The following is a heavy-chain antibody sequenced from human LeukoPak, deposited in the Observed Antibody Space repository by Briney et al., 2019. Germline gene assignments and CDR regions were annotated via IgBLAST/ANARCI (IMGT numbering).Heavy chain of an antibody. CDR3: AREYCSSTSCYTVEFDY. J-gene: IGHJ4*02. D-gene: IGHD2-2*02. V-gene: IGHV3-21*01. CDR1: GFTFSSYS. CDR2: ISSSSSYI. Sequence: GGSLRLSCAASGFTFSSYSMNWVRQAPGKGLEWVSSISSSSSYIYYADSVKGRFTISRDNAKNSLYLQMNSLRAEDTAVYYCAREYCSSTSCYTVEFDYWGQGILVTVSS.